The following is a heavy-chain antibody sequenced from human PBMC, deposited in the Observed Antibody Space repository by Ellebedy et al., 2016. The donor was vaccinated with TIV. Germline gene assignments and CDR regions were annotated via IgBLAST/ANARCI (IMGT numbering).Heavy chain of an antibody. CDR2: MSSSTGDT. Sequence: GESLKISRAASGFTFSIYSMAWVRQAPGKGLEGVSYMSSSTGDTYYTDSVKGRFTISRVNAENSLHLQMNSLRHEDTAVYYCAREGRDGYNPYFDYWGQGILVTVSS. D-gene: IGHD5-24*01. CDR1: GFTFSIYS. V-gene: IGHV3-48*02. CDR3: AREGRDGYNPYFDY. J-gene: IGHJ4*02.